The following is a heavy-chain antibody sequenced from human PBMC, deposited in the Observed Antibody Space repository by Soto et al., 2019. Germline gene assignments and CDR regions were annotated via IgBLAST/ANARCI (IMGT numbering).Heavy chain of an antibody. D-gene: IGHD3-9*01. CDR3: AREETNYDILTGYADY. Sequence: QLQLQESGPGLVKPSETLSLTCTVSGGSISSSSYYWGWIRQPPGKGLEWIGSIYYSGSTYYNPSLKSRVTISVDTSKNQFSLKLSSVTAADTAVYYCAREETNYDILTGYADYWGQGTLVTVSS. V-gene: IGHV4-39*02. CDR1: GGSISSSSYY. J-gene: IGHJ4*02. CDR2: IYYSGST.